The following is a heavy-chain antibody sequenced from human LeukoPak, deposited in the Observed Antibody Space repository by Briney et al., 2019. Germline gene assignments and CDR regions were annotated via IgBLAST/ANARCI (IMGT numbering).Heavy chain of an antibody. Sequence: GGSQRLSCAVSGFTFSNGWMSWVRQAPGKGLEWVGRIKSKTDGGSTDYAAPVKGRFTISRDDSKNTLYLQMNSLKTDDTAVYYCTTEYCYDSSGLFDYWGQGTLVTVSS. CDR1: GFTFSNGW. D-gene: IGHD3-22*01. CDR2: IKSKTDGGST. CDR3: TTEYCYDSSGLFDY. J-gene: IGHJ4*02. V-gene: IGHV3-15*01.